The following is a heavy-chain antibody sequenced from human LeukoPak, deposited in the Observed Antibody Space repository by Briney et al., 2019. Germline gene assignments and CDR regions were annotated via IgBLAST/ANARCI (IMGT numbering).Heavy chain of an antibody. CDR2: INHSGST. V-gene: IGHV4-34*01. CDR3: ARGSTPMIVGDFYFDY. Sequence: SETLSLTCAVYGGSFSGYYWSWIRQPPGKGLEWIGEINHSGSTNYNPSLKSRVTISVDTSKNQFSLKLSSVTAADTAVYYCARGSTPMIVGDFYFDYWGQGTLVTVSS. J-gene: IGHJ4*02. CDR1: GGSFSGYY. D-gene: IGHD1-26*01.